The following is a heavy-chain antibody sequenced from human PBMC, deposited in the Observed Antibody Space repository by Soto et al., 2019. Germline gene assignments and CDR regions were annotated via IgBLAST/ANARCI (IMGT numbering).Heavy chain of an antibody. V-gene: IGHV1-18*01. D-gene: IGHD3-3*01. CDR3: ARDSQPYYDFWSGYYTGWFDP. CDR2: ISAYNGNT. CDR1: GYTFTSYG. J-gene: IGHJ5*02. Sequence: ASVKVSCKASGYTFTSYGISWVRQAPGQGLEWMGWISAYNGNTNYAQKLQGRVTMTTDTSTSTAYMELRSLRSDDTAVYYCARDSQPYYDFWSGYYTGWFDPWGQGTLVTAPQ.